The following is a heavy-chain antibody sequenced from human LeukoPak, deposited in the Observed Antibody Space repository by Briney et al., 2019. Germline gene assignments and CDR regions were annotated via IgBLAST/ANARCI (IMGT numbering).Heavy chain of an antibody. CDR2: IYTSGST. J-gene: IGHJ5*02. CDR3: ARELPDWNDDLVWFDP. D-gene: IGHD1-1*01. V-gene: IGHV4-61*02. CDR1: GGSISSGSYY. Sequence: ASETLSLTCTVSGGSISSGSYYWSWIRQPAGKGLEWIGRIYTSGSTHYNPSLKRRVTISVDTSKNQFSLKLSSVTAADTAVYSCARELPDWNDDLVWFDPWGQGTLVTVSS.